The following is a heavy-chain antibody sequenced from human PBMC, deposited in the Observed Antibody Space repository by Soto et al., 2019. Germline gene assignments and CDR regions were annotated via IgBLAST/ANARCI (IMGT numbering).Heavy chain of an antibody. CDR3: ARGIEYYYDSSGYTAWFDP. J-gene: IGHJ5*02. V-gene: IGHV3-48*03. CDR1: GFTFSSYE. CDR2: ISSSGSTI. Sequence: AGGSLRLSCAASGFTFSSYEMNWVRQAPGKGLEWVSYISSSGSTIYYADSVKGRFTISRDNAKNSLYLQMNSLRAEDTAVYYCARGIEYYYDSSGYTAWFDPWGQGTLVTVSS. D-gene: IGHD3-22*01.